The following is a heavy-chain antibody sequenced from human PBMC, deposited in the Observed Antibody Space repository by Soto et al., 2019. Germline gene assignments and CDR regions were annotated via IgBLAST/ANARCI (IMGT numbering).Heavy chain of an antibody. CDR1: GDSVSSNSAA. D-gene: IGHD3-22*01. CDR2: TYYRSKWYN. Sequence: SQTLSLTCAISGDSVSSNSAAWNWIRQSPSRGLEWLGRTYYRSKWYNDYAVSVKSRITINPDTSKNQFSLQLNSVTPEDTAVYYCARSSMIVVVITGPFDYWGQGTLVTASS. J-gene: IGHJ4*02. CDR3: ARSSMIVVVITGPFDY. V-gene: IGHV6-1*01.